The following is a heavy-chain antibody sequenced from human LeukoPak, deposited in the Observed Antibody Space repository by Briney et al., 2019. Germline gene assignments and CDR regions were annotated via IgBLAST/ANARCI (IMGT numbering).Heavy chain of an antibody. CDR2: FDPEEGET. Sequence: ASVKVSCKVSGYTLTELSMHWVRQAPGKGLEWRGGFDPEEGETIYAQKFQGRVTMTEDTYTDTAYMELSSLTSEDTAVYYCATGAYCSSTSCYRSYYYYYYMDVWGKGTTVTVS. CDR3: ATGAYCSSTSCYRSYYYYYYMDV. J-gene: IGHJ6*03. D-gene: IGHD2-2*01. CDR1: GYTLTELS. V-gene: IGHV1-24*01.